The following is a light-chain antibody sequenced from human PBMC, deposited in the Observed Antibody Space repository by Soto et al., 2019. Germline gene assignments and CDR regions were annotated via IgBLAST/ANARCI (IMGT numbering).Light chain of an antibody. V-gene: IGKV1-5*03. J-gene: IGKJ4*01. CDR1: QSISSW. CDR3: QHYYIYPLT. CDR2: KAS. Sequence: DIQMTQSPSTLSGSVGDRVTITCRASQSISSWLAWYQHKPGKAPKLLIYKASSLQSGVPSRFSGSGSGTEFTLTISSLQPDDFAAYYCQHYYIYPLTFGGGTKVEIK.